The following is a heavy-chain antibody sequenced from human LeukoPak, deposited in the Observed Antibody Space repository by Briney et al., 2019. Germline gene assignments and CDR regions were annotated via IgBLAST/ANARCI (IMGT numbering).Heavy chain of an antibody. D-gene: IGHD4-11*01. CDR3: ARDDFSTYPGLNYFDY. CDR2: INHSGST. V-gene: IGHV4-34*01. CDR1: GGSFSGYY. Sequence: SETLSLTCAVYGGSFSGYYWSWIRQPPGKGLEWIGEINHSGSTNYSPSLKSRVTISVDTSKNQFSLKLSSVTAADTAVYYCARDDFSTYPGLNYFDYWGQGSLVTVSS. J-gene: IGHJ4*02.